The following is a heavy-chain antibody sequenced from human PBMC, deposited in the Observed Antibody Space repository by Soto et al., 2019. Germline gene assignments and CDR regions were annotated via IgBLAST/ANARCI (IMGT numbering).Heavy chain of an antibody. Sequence: GGSLRLSCAASGFTFSNYGMHWVRQAPGKGLEWVAFISHDGSKKNFVDSVKGRFTVSRDDSGDTLYLQMNSLRADDTAVYYCAKDWNDANYDYRTDGWGQGTTVTVSS. D-gene: IGHD1-1*01. V-gene: IGHV3-30*18. J-gene: IGHJ6*02. CDR3: AKDWNDANYDYRTDG. CDR1: GFTFSNYG. CDR2: ISHDGSKK.